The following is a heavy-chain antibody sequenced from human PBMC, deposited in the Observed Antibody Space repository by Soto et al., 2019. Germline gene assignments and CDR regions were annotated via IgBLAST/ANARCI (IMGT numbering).Heavy chain of an antibody. CDR1: GFTFSTYT. J-gene: IGHJ4*02. Sequence: EMQLLESGGDLVQSGGSLRLSCSASGFTFSTYTMSWVRQAPGKGLEWVSGIYGSDRSTHYADSVKGRFTISRDNSRNMVFLQMNSLRVEDTGIYYCAKDRHPDGIWTFDFWGRGTLVTVSS. CDR2: IYGSDRST. CDR3: AKDRHPDGIWTFDF. V-gene: IGHV3-23*01. D-gene: IGHD3-9*01.